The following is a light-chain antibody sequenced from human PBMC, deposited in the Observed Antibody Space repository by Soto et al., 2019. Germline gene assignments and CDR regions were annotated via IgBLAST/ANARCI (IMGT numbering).Light chain of an antibody. CDR2: EVI. Sequence: QSALTQPASVSGSPGQTIAISCTGTGSDVGGYNFVSWYRQHPGKAPQLIIYEVINRPSGVSNRFSGSKSGNTASLTISGLQAEDEADYYCSSFTNTITRYAFGTGTKLTVL. CDR3: SSFTNTITRYA. CDR1: GSDVGGYNF. V-gene: IGLV2-14*01. J-gene: IGLJ1*01.